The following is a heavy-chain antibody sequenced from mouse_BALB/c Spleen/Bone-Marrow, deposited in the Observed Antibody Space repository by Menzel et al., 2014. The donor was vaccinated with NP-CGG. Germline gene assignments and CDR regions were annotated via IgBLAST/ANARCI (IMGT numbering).Heavy chain of an antibody. CDR1: GFTLTDYY. CDR2: ISNKANGYTT. CDR3: ARDRNYGSSWYIDV. D-gene: IGHD1-1*01. J-gene: IGHJ1*01. Sequence: EVHLLESGGGLVQPGGSLRLSWATSGFTLTDYYMSWVRQPPGKALEWLGFISNKANGYTTEYSASVKGRFTISRDNSQSILYLQMNTLRTEDSATYYCARDRNYGSSWYIDVWGAGTTVTVSS. V-gene: IGHV7-3*02.